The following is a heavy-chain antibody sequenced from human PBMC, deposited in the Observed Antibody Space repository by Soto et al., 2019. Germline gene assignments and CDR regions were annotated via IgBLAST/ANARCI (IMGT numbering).Heavy chain of an antibody. J-gene: IGHJ6*02. V-gene: IGHV4-30-4*01. CDR3: ARDPLVYYFGMDV. Sequence: QVQLQESGPGLVKPSQTLSLTCRVSGGSISTGDYYCSWIRQPPGKGLEWIGYIYYSGSTYYNPSLKSRVTISEDTSKNQFSLRLTSVTAADTAVYYCARDPLVYYFGMDVWGQGTTVTVSS. D-gene: IGHD1-26*01. CDR2: IYYSGST. CDR1: GGSISTGDYY.